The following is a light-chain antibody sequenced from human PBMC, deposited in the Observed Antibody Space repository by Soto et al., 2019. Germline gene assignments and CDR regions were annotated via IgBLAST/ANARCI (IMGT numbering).Light chain of an antibody. J-gene: IGKJ1*01. CDR3: QHYNSYSPA. CDR2: DAS. CDR1: QSISSW. Sequence: DIQMTQSASTLAAAVVDRVTITCRASQSISSWLAWYQQKTGKAPKLLIYDASSLESGVPSRFSGSRYGTEFNLTISSLQTDDFAAYDCQHYNSYSPAFGQGTKVDTK. V-gene: IGKV1-5*01.